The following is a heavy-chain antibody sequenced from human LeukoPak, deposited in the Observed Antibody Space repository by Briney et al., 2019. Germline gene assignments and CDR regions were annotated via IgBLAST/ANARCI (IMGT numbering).Heavy chain of an antibody. J-gene: IGHJ4*02. D-gene: IGHD6-19*01. V-gene: IGHV5-10-1*01. CDR3: AATTHSGWYYFHY. CDR1: GYSFTSYW. Sequence: GESLKISCKGSGYSFTSYWISWVRQMPGKGLEWMGRIDPSDSYTKYSPSFQGHVNISADKSISTAYLQWSSLKASDTAMFYCAATTHSGWYYFHYWGQGTLVTVSS. CDR2: IDPSDSYT.